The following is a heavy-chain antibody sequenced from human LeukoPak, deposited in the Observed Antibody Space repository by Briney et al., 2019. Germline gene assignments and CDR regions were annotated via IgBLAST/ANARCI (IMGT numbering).Heavy chain of an antibody. CDR1: GYTFTSYA. CDR2: ISAYNGNT. D-gene: IGHD6-13*01. CDR3: ARGGIAGLFDY. J-gene: IGHJ4*02. Sequence: ASLKVACKASGYTFTSYAISWVRQAPGQGLEWMGWISAYNGNTYYAQKFQGRVTMTTDTSSNTGYMELRSLSSDDTAVYYCARGGIAGLFDYWGQGTLVSVSS. V-gene: IGHV1-18*04.